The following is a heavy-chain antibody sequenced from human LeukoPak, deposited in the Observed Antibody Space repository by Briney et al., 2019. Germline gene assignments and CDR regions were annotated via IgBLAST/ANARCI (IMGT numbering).Heavy chain of an antibody. CDR1: GYTFTGYY. CDR2: TNPHSGGT. V-gene: IGHV1-2*02. Sequence: GASMKVSCKTSGYTFTGYYIYWLRQAPGQGLEWMGWTNPHSGGTNYAQKFQGRVTMTRDTSTSTAYMELSSLRSDDTAVYYCAKVGSSVAFDLWGQGTMVTVSS. J-gene: IGHJ3*01. D-gene: IGHD3-10*01. CDR3: AKVGSSVAFDL.